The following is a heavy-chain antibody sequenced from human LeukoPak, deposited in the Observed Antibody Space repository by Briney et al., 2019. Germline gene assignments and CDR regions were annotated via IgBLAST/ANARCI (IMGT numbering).Heavy chain of an antibody. V-gene: IGHV1-2*02. Sequence: ASVKVSCKASGYTFTGYYMHWVRQAPGQGLEWMGWINPNSGGTNYAQKFQGRVTMTRDTSIRTAYMELSRLRSDATAVYYCTGDFADYYDSSGSGGGAFDIWGQGTMVTVSS. J-gene: IGHJ3*02. CDR2: INPNSGGT. CDR3: TGDFADYYDSSGSGGGAFDI. CDR1: GYTFTGYY. D-gene: IGHD3-22*01.